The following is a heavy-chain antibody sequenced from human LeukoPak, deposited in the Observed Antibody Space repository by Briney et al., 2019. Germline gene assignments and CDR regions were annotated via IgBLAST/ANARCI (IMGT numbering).Heavy chain of an antibody. Sequence: RAGRSLRLSCAASAFCFHYDTTHWVRQAPGKGLAWVSLITRDGGSTYYADSVKGRFTISRDNSKNSLYLQMNSLRTEDTALYYCAKDNDRDYMDVWGKGTTVTVSS. J-gene: IGHJ6*03. CDR1: AFCFHYDT. D-gene: IGHD3-9*01. CDR3: AKDNDRDYMDV. CDR2: ITRDGGST. V-gene: IGHV3-43*01.